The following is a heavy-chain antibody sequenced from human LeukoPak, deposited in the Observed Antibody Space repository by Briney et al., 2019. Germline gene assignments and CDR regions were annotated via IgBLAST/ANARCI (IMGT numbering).Heavy chain of an antibody. D-gene: IGHD2-2*01. V-gene: IGHV4-34*01. CDR2: INHSGST. CDR3: ARSIVVVPAAWEGYYYYGMDV. CDR1: GGSFSGYY. Sequence: PSETLSLTCAVSGGSFSGYYWSWIRQPPGKGLEWIGEINHSGSTNYNPSLKSRVTISVDTSKNQFSLRLSSVTAADTAVYYCARSIVVVPAAWEGYYYYGMDVWGQGTTVTVSS. J-gene: IGHJ6*02.